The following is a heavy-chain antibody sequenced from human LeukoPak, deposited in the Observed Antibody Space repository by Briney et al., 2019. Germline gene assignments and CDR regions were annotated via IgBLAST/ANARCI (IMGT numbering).Heavy chain of an antibody. CDR3: AKDQAAGVPDY. J-gene: IGHJ4*02. CDR1: GFTFSSYG. V-gene: IGHV3-30*18. D-gene: IGHD6-13*01. Sequence: PGGSLRLSCAASGFTFSSYGMHWVRQAPGKGLEWVAVISYDGSNKYYADSVKGRFTISRDNSKNTLYLQMNSLRAEDTAVYYCAKDQAAGVPDYWGQGTLVTVSS. CDR2: ISYDGSNK.